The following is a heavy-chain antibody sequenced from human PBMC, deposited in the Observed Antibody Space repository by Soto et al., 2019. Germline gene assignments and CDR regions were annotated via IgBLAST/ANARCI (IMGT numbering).Heavy chain of an antibody. D-gene: IGHD3-16*01. CDR1: GYTFTSYG. V-gene: IGHV1-18*01. CDR3: ARDCFGIDY. CDR2: INPYNGNT. Sequence: QVQLVQSGAEVKKPGASVKVSCKASGYTFTSYGISWVRQAPGQGLEWMGWINPYNGNTNYAQKLQGRVTMTTDTSTNTAYMELRSLRSDAAAVYYCARDCFGIDYWGQGTLVWVSS. J-gene: IGHJ4*02.